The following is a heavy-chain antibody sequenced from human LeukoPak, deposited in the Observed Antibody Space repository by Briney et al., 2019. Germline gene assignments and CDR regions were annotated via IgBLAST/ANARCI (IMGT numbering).Heavy chain of an antibody. Sequence: GGSLRLSCAASGFTFCRHWMSWVRQAPGKGPEWVANIKQDGSQRYYVDSVKGRFTISRDNGRNSLFLQMNSLRAEDTAVYYCAREVYGDNYFDYWGQGTLVTVSS. CDR1: GFTFCRHW. V-gene: IGHV3-7*05. J-gene: IGHJ4*02. D-gene: IGHD4-17*01. CDR2: IKQDGSQR. CDR3: AREVYGDNYFDY.